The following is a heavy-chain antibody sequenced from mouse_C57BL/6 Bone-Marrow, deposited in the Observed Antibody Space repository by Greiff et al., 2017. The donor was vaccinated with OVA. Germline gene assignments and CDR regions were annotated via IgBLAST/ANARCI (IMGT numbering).Heavy chain of an antibody. CDR2: ISSGSSTI. CDR3: ARNYGSDV. Sequence: DVKLQESGGGLVKPGGSLKLSCAASGFTFSDYGMHWVRQAPEKGLEWVAYISSGSSTIYYADTVKGRFTISRDNAKNTLFLQMTSLRSEDTAMYYCARNYGSDVWGTGTTVTVSS. V-gene: IGHV5-17*01. J-gene: IGHJ1*03. CDR1: GFTFSDYG. D-gene: IGHD1-1*01.